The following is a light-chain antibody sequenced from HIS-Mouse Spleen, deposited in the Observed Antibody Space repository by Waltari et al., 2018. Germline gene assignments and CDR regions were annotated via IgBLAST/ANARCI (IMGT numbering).Light chain of an antibody. CDR1: RSYVGGYNY. J-gene: IGLJ3*02. CDR2: DVS. V-gene: IGLV2-14*03. CDR3: SSYTSSSTWV. Sequence: QSALTQPASVSGSPGQSITISCTGTRSYVGGYNYVSCYQQPPGKPPKLMIYDVSNRPSGVSNRFSGSKSGNTASLTISGLQAEDEADYYCSSYTSSSTWVFGGGTKLTVL.